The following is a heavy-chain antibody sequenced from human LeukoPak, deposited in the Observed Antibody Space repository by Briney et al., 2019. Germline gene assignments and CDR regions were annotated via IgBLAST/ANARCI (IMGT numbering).Heavy chain of an antibody. CDR1: GFTFSSYA. J-gene: IGHJ4*02. V-gene: IGHV3-30*04. CDR3: ARGYNWNYAAY. CDR2: ISYDGSNK. D-gene: IGHD1-7*01. Sequence: GGSLRLSCAASGFTFSSYAMHWVRQAPGKRLEGVAVISYDGSNKYYADSVKSRFTISRDNSKNTLYLQMNSLRAEDTAVYYCARGYNWNYAAYWGQGTLVTVSS.